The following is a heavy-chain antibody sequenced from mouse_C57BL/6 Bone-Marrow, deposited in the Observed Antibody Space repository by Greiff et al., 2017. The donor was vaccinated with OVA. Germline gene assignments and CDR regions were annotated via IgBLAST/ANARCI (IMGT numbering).Heavy chain of an antibody. Sequence: EVQLVESGGDLVKPGGSLKLSCAASGFTFSSYGMSWVRQTPDKRLEWVATISSGGSSTYYPASVKGRFTISRDNAKNTLYLQTSSLKSEDTAMYYCARTSLITTVVDYWGQGTTLTVSS. CDR1: GFTFSSYG. CDR2: ISSGGSST. CDR3: ARTSLITTVVDY. D-gene: IGHD1-1*01. J-gene: IGHJ2*01. V-gene: IGHV5-6*01.